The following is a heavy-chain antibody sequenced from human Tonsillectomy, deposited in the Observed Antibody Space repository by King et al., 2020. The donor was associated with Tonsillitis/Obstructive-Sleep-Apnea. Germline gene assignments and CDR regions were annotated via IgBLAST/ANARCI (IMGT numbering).Heavy chain of an antibody. V-gene: IGHV1-69*01. CDR2: IIPIFGTA. Sequence: QLVQSGAEVKKPGSSVKVSCKASGGTFSSYAISWVRQAPGQGLEWMGGIIPIFGTANYAQKFQGRVTITADESTSTAYMGLSSLRSEDTAVYYCAREESGYCSSTSCSYFDYWGQGTLVTVSS. J-gene: IGHJ4*02. CDR1: GGTFSSYA. CDR3: AREESGYCSSTSCSYFDY. D-gene: IGHD2-2*01.